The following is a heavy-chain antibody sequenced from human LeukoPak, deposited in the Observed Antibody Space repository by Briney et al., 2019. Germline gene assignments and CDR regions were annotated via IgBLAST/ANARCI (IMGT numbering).Heavy chain of an antibody. Sequence: GGSLRLSCAASGFTLRSYVMSWVRQAPGKGLEWVSAISGSGGSTYYADSVKGRFTISRDNSKNTLYLQMNSLRAEDTAVYYCAKAEQGYSYGLDYWGQGTLVTVSS. V-gene: IGHV3-23*01. CDR1: GFTLRSYV. CDR2: ISGSGGST. CDR3: AKAEQGYSYGLDY. D-gene: IGHD5-18*01. J-gene: IGHJ4*02.